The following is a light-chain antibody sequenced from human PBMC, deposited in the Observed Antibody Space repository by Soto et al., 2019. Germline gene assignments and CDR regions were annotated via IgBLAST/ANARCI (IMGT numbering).Light chain of an antibody. J-gene: IGLJ2*01. V-gene: IGLV2-8*01. Sequence: QSALTQPPSASGSRGQSVTISCTGTSVDINYVSWFQQHPCQAPKLIICEVTKRPSGVPDRFSGSKSGNTASLTVSGLQDDDEADYYCSSYAGRDIVVFGGGTKLTVL. CDR1: SVDINY. CDR2: EVT. CDR3: SSYAGRDIVV.